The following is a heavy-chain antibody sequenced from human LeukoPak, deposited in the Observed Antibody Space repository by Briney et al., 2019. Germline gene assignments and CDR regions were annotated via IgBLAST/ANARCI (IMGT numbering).Heavy chain of an antibody. Sequence: ASVKVSCKASGYTLTSHYMHWVRQAPGQGLEWMGIINPSGGSTSYAQKFQGRVTMTRDTSTSTVYMELSSLRSEDTAVYYCARDGSWEPDYWGQGTLVTVSS. CDR2: INPSGGST. CDR3: ARDGSWEPDY. CDR1: GYTLTSHY. V-gene: IGHV1-46*03. D-gene: IGHD1-26*01. J-gene: IGHJ4*02.